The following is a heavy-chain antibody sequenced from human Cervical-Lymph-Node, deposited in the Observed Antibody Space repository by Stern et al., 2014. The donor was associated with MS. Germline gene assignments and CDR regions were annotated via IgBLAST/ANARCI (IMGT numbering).Heavy chain of an antibody. V-gene: IGHV3-9*01. J-gene: IGHJ4*02. D-gene: IGHD6-13*01. CDR2: IDRNSYSI. Sequence: EVQLEESGGGLVQPGRSLRLSCAASGFTFDGYAMHWVRHAPGKGLEWVSGIDRNSYSIFYANSVKGRFTISRDNANNSLYLQMNSLAPEDTAFYFCAKADSSNWYVTTSTYYYFDYWGQGTLVTVSS. CDR3: AKADSSNWYVTTSTYYYFDY. CDR1: GFTFDGYA.